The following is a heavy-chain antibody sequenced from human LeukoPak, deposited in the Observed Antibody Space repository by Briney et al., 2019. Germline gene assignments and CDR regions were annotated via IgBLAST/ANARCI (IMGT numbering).Heavy chain of an antibody. Sequence: SETLSLTCTVSGGSISSSSYYWGWIRQPPGKGLEWIGSIYYSGSTYYNPSPKSRVTISVDTSKNQFSLKLSSVTAADTAVYYCARQKVTMVRGVPYYFDYWGQGTLVTVSS. CDR2: IYYSGST. CDR3: ARQKVTMVRGVPYYFDY. J-gene: IGHJ4*02. CDR1: GGSISSSSYY. V-gene: IGHV4-39*01. D-gene: IGHD3-10*01.